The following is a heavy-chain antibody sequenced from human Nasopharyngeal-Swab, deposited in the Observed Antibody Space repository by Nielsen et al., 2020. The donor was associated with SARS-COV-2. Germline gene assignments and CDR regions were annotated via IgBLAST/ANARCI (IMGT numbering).Heavy chain of an antibody. V-gene: IGHV3-9*01. CDR2: ISWDSVTI. J-gene: IGHJ4*01. CDR1: GFTFDDYA. Sequence: SLKISCAASGFTFDDYAMHWVRQAPGKGLEWVSGISWDSVTIGYADSLKGHISISRDNAKNALYLQMNSLKPEDTARYYCVKGVAVVWGHFNDWGRGTLVTVSS. D-gene: IGHD7-27*01. CDR3: VKGVAVVWGHFND.